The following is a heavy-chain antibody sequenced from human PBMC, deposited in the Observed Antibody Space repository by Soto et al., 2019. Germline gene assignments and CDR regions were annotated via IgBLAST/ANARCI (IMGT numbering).Heavy chain of an antibody. Sequence: SETLSLTCTVSGGSVSSGSYSWSWIRQPPGKGLEWIGYIYYSGSTNYNPSLKSRVTISVDTSKNQFSLKLSSVTAADTAVYYCARKGGAARGFDYWGQGTLVTVSS. V-gene: IGHV4-61*01. CDR3: ARKGGAARGFDY. CDR2: IYYSGST. D-gene: IGHD6-6*01. J-gene: IGHJ4*02. CDR1: GGSVSSGSYS.